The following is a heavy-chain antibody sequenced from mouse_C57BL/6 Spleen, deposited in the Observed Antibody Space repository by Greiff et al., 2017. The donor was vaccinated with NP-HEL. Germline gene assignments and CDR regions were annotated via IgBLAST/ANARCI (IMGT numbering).Heavy chain of an antibody. J-gene: IGHJ2*01. Sequence: EVQRVESGGGLVKPGGSLKLSCAASGFTFSSYAMSWVRQTPEKRLEWVATISDGGSYTYYPDNVKGRFTISRENAKNNLYLQMSHLKSEDTAMYYCARDGTVVALDYWGQGTTLTVSS. D-gene: IGHD1-1*01. CDR2: ISDGGSYT. V-gene: IGHV5-4*01. CDR1: GFTFSSYA. CDR3: ARDGTVVALDY.